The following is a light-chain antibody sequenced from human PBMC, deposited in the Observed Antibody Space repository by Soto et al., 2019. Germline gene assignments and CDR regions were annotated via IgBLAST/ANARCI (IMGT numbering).Light chain of an antibody. CDR2: DVS. V-gene: IGLV2-14*01. CDR3: SSYTSSSTLV. J-gene: IGLJ3*02. Sequence: QSVLTQPASVSGSPEQSITISCTGTSSDVDGYNYVSWYQQHPGKAPKLMIYDVSNRPSGVSNRFSGSKSGNTASLTISGLQAEDEADYYCSSYTSSSTLVFGGGTKLTVL. CDR1: SSDVDGYNY.